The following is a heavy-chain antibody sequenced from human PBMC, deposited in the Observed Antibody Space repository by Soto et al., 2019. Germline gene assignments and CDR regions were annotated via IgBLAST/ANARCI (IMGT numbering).Heavy chain of an antibody. CDR1: GFISDDYA. CDR3: AKFKAYDLFGKGFEI. CDR2: ISWNSGSI. J-gene: IGHJ3*02. D-gene: IGHD3-3*01. V-gene: IGHV3-9*02. Sequence: GGSLRLSCAASGFISDDYAMHWVRQAPGKGLEWVSGISWNSGSIGYADSVKGRFIISRDNAKNSLYLQMNSLRAEDTALYYCAKFKAYDLFGKGFEIWGQGTMVTVSS.